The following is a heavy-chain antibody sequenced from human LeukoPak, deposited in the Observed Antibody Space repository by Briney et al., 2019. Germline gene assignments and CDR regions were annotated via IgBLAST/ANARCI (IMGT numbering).Heavy chain of an antibody. D-gene: IGHD4-17*01. V-gene: IGHV3-48*04. CDR2: IGGSRSGRSRSII. CDR3: ARDHGDYVGDRLDS. Sequence: GGSLRLSCAAAGFTFSSYSMNWFRQAPGKGLEWVSYIGGSRSGRSRSIIYYADSVKGRFTISRDNAKNSLYLQMSSLRAEDTAVYYCARDHGDYVGDRLDSWGQGTLVTVSS. CDR1: GFTFSSYS. J-gene: IGHJ4*02.